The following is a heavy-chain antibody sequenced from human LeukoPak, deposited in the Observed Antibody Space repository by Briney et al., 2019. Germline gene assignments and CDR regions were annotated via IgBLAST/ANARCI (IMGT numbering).Heavy chain of an antibody. J-gene: IGHJ4*02. V-gene: IGHV4-34*01. D-gene: IGHD3-10*01. Sequence: SETLSLTCAVYGGSFSGYYWSWIRQPPGKGLEWIGEINHSGSTNYNPSPKSRVTISVDTSKNQFSLKLSSVTAADTAVYYCARVGLRYYGSGRGPFDYWGQGTLVTVSS. CDR2: INHSGST. CDR3: ARVGLRYYGSGRGPFDY. CDR1: GGSFSGYY.